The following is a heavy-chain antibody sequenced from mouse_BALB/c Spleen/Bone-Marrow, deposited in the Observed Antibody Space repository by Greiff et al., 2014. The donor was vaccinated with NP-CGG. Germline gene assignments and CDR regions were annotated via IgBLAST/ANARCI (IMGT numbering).Heavy chain of an antibody. D-gene: IGHD4-1*01. J-gene: IGHJ3*01. CDR2: INPSTGYT. CDR3: AGRLNWDWFAY. Sequence: VQLQQSGAELAKPGASVKMSCKASGYTFTSYWMHWVKQRPGQGLEWIGYINPSTGYTDYNQKFKDKATLTADKSSSTAYMQLSSLTSEDSAVYYCAGRLNWDWFAYWGQGTLVTVSA. V-gene: IGHV1-7*01. CDR1: GYTFTSYW.